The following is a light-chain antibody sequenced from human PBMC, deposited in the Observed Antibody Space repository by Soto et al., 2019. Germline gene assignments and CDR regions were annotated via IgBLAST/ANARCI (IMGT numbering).Light chain of an antibody. Sequence: EIVLTQSPGTLSLSPGERATLSCRASQSVSSSSLAWYQQKPGQAPRLLIYGASSRATGIPDRFSGSGSETDFTLSISKLEPEDFSVSYCQQYGSSPRTFGQGTKVEIK. CDR2: GAS. J-gene: IGKJ1*01. V-gene: IGKV3-20*01. CDR1: QSVSSSS. CDR3: QQYGSSPRT.